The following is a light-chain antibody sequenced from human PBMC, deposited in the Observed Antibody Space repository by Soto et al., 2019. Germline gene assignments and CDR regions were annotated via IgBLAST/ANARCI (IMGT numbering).Light chain of an antibody. CDR3: SSFAGSNSV. CDR1: SSDVGGYNY. J-gene: IGLJ1*01. CDR2: EVS. Sequence: QSALTQPPSASGSPGQSVTISCTGTSSDVGGYNYVSWYQQHPGKAPKLMIYEVSKRPSGVPDRFSGSKSGNTASLTVSGLQAVDEADYYCSSFAGSNSVFGNGTKVTVL. V-gene: IGLV2-8*01.